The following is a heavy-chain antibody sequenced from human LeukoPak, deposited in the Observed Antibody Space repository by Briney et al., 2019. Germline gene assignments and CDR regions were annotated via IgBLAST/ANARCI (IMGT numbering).Heavy chain of an antibody. Sequence: GVSLTLSCAASGFTFSSFGIHWVRQARAKGLEGVAIVWYDGSNKYYADSVKGRFTISRDNSKNTLYLQMNSLRAEDTAVYYCARDVVAATQTFSYGMDVWGQGTTVTVSS. CDR3: ARDVVAATQTFSYGMDV. V-gene: IGHV3-33*01. J-gene: IGHJ6*02. D-gene: IGHD2-15*01. CDR2: VWYDGSNK. CDR1: GFTFSSFG.